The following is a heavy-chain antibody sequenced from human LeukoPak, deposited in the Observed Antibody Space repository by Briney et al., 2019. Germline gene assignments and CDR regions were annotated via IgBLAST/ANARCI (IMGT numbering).Heavy chain of an antibody. CDR1: GGSFSGYY. J-gene: IGHJ4*02. V-gene: IGHV4-34*01. CDR2: INHSGST. Sequence: PSETLSLTCAVYGGSFSGYYWSWIRQPPGKGLEWIGEINHSGSTNYNPSLKSRVTISIDTSKNQFSLKLSSVTAADTAVYYCARQRVGATTYFDYWGQGTLVTVSS. CDR3: ARQRVGATTYFDY. D-gene: IGHD1-26*01.